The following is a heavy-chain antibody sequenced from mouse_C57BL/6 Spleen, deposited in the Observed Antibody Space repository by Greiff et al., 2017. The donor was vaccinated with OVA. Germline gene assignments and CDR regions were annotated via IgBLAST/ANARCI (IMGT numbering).Heavy chain of an antibody. V-gene: IGHV14-4*01. Sequence: EVKVEESGAELVRPGASVKLSCTASGFNIKDDYMHWVKQRPEQGLEWIGWIDPENGDTEYASKFQGKATITADTSSNTAYLQLSSLTSEDTAVYYCTTRAYYGSSIDYWGQGTTLTVSS. CDR1: GFNIKDDY. D-gene: IGHD1-1*01. J-gene: IGHJ2*01. CDR2: IDPENGDT. CDR3: TTRAYYGSSIDY.